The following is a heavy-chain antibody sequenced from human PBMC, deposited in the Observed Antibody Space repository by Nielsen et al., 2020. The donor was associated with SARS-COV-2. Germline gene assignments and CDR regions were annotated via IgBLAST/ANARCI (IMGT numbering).Heavy chain of an antibody. CDR2: INHDGSDS. J-gene: IGHJ4*02. Sequence: GGSLRLSCAASGFTFSSYWMTWVRQAPGKGLEWLANINHDGSDSFYVDSVKGQFTISRDNAKNSLYLQMNSLRAEDTALYYCANLGTASDYWGQGTLVTVSS. CDR1: GFTFSSYW. CDR3: ANLGTASDY. V-gene: IGHV3-7*03.